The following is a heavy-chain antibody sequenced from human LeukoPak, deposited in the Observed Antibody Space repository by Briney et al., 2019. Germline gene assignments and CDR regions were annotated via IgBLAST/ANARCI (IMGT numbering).Heavy chain of an antibody. CDR3: ARESWNLPIDY. CDR1: GGSISSSSYY. CDR2: IDHSGSA. J-gene: IGHJ4*02. V-gene: IGHV4-39*07. Sequence: PSETLSLTCTVSGGSISSSSYYWGWIRQPPGKGLEWTGSIDHSGSAYYNPSLKSRITISVDTSKNQFSLKLSSVTAADTAVYYCARESWNLPIDYWGQGTLVTVSS. D-gene: IGHD1-1*01.